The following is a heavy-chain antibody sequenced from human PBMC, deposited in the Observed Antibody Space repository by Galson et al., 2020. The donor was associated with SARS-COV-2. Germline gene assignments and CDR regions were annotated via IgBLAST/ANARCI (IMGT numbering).Heavy chain of an antibody. J-gene: IGHJ3*02. V-gene: IGHV3-30*04. Sequence: QLGESLKISCAASGFTFSSYAMHWVRQAPGKGLEWVAVISYDGSNKYYADSVKGRFTISRDNSKNTLYLQMNSLRAEDTAVYYCARAQGGYRSTFDIWGQGTIVTVSS. D-gene: IGHD2-2*03. CDR3: ARAQGGYRSTFDI. CDR2: ISYDGSNK. CDR1: GFTFSSYA.